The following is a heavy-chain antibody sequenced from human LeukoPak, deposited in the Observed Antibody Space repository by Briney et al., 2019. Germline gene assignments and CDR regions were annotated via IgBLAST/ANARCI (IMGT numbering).Heavy chain of an antibody. CDR1: GFTVSSNY. Sequence: GGSLRLSCAASGFTVSSNYMSWVRQAPGKGLEWVSVIYSGGSTYYADPVKGRFTISRDNSENTLYLQMNSLRAEDTAVYYCARLYVVGATRWFQHWGQGTLVTVSS. J-gene: IGHJ1*01. CDR3: ARLYVVGATRWFQH. D-gene: IGHD1-26*01. V-gene: IGHV3-53*01. CDR2: IYSGGST.